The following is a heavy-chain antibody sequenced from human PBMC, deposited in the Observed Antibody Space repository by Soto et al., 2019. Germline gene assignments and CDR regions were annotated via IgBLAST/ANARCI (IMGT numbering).Heavy chain of an antibody. CDR3: ARPSIAAAGTGDVYYYGMDV. J-gene: IGHJ6*02. Sequence: AVKVSCKASVCTFSSYPISGVGQAPGQGLEGMGGIIPIFGTTNYAQKFQGRVTITADESTSTAYMELSSLRSEDTAVYYCARPSIAAAGTGDVYYYGMDVWGQGTTVTVSS. CDR2: IIPIFGTT. CDR1: VCTFSSYP. V-gene: IGHV1-69*13. D-gene: IGHD6-13*01.